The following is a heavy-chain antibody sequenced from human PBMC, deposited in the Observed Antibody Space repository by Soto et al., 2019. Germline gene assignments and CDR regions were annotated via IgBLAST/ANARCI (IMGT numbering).Heavy chain of an antibody. V-gene: IGHV3-49*03. J-gene: IGHJ6*02. Sequence: GGYLRLSCTASGFTFGDYAMSWFRQAPGKGLEWVGFIRSKAYGGTTEYAASVKGRFTISRDDSKSIAYLQMNSLKTEDTAVYYCTREEDGYNYGMDVWGQGTTVTVSS. CDR1: GFTFGDYA. CDR2: IRSKAYGGTT. CDR3: TREEDGYNYGMDV.